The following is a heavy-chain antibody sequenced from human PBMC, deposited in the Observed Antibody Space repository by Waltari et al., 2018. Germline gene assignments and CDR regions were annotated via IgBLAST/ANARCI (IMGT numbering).Heavy chain of an antibody. J-gene: IGHJ4*02. D-gene: IGHD3-16*01. CDR3: ARPNSSTLGGGFDY. CDR1: GDSIDRSGYY. CDR2: IYYSGRT. V-gene: IGHV4-39*02. Sequence: QLQLQESGPGLVKPSETLSLTCIVSGDSIDRSGYYWGWIRQPPGKGLGGIGSIYYSGRTFYDPSLKSRVTISVDTSKTHFSLKLSSVTAADTAVYYCARPNSSTLGGGFDYWGQGTLVTVSS.